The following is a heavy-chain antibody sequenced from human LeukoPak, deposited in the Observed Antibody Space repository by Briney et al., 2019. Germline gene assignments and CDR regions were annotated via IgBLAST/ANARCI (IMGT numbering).Heavy chain of an antibody. D-gene: IGHD6-19*01. CDR1: GYTFTSYG. CDR2: ISAYNGNT. CDR3: ERDSLRLVPDY. J-gene: IGHJ4*01. V-gene: IGHV1-18*01. Sequence: ASVKVSCKASGYTFTSYGISWVRQAPGQGLEWMGWISAYNGNTNYAQKLQGRVTMTTDTSTSTAYMELSRLRSDDTAVYYCERDSLRLVPDYWGHGTQVTVSS.